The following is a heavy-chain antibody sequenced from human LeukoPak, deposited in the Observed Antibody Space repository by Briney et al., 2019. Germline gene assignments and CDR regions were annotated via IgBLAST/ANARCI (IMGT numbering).Heavy chain of an antibody. CDR1: GYTFTGYY. D-gene: IGHD3-22*01. Sequence: GASVKVSCKASGYTFTGYYMYWVRQAPGQGLEWMGWINPNSGGTNYAQKFQGRVTMTRDTSISTAYMELSRLRSDDTAVYYCARDMNSSGQGVDPWGQGTLVTVSS. V-gene: IGHV1-2*02. J-gene: IGHJ5*02. CDR2: INPNSGGT. CDR3: ARDMNSSGQGVDP.